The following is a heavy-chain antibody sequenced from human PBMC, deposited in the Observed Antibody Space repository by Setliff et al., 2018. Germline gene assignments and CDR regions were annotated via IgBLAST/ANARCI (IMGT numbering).Heavy chain of an antibody. CDR2: VYYSGTT. Sequence: PSETLSLTCTVSGASIRSYYWSWIRQPPGKGLEFIGYVYYSGTTNYDPSLKSRVTISADTSKNQFSLKLKSVTAADTAVYYCARAPGRNIRGDYWGQGALVTVSS. J-gene: IGHJ4*02. D-gene: IGHD3-10*01. CDR3: ARAPGRNIRGDY. CDR1: GASIRSYY. V-gene: IGHV4-59*12.